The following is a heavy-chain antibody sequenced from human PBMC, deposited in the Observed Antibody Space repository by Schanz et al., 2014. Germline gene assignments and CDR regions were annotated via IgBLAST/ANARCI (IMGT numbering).Heavy chain of an antibody. CDR1: GFSFGTYA. V-gene: IGHV3-23*03. Sequence: EVQLLESGGGLVQPGGSLRLSCAASGFSFGTYAMSWVRQAPGKGLEWVAILWHDGSKKYYADSVKGRFTVSRDNSKNTLYLQMNSLRAEDTAVYYCAKGRFGELSAFDIWGQGTMVTVSS. J-gene: IGHJ3*02. D-gene: IGHD3-10*01. CDR3: AKGRFGELSAFDI. CDR2: LWHDGSKK.